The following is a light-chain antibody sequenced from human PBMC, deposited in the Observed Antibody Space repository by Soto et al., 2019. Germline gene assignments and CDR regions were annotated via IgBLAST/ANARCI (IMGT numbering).Light chain of an antibody. CDR1: SSDVGGYNY. V-gene: IGLV2-14*01. J-gene: IGLJ1*01. CDR2: DVS. CDR3: SSYTSSDTLV. Sequence: QSALTQPASVSGSPGQWITISCTGTSSDVGGYNYVSWYQQHAGKAPKLMIYDVSNRPSGVSNRFSGSKSGNTVSLTISGLQGEDEADYYCSSYTSSDTLVFGTGTKLTVL.